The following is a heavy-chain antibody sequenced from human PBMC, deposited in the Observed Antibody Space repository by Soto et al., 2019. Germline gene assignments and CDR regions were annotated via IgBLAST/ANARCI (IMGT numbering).Heavy chain of an antibody. D-gene: IGHD5-18*01. V-gene: IGHV1-69*13. CDR2: IIPSFGTA. CDR3: ARGIYSYGPLTAYYGMDV. CDR1: GGTFSSYA. J-gene: IGHJ6*02. Sequence: SVKVSCKASGGTFSSYAISWVRQAPGQGLEWMGGIIPSFGTANYAQKFQGRVTITADESKSTAYMELSSLRSEDSGGYCCARGIYSYGPLTAYYGMDVWGQGTTVTVSS.